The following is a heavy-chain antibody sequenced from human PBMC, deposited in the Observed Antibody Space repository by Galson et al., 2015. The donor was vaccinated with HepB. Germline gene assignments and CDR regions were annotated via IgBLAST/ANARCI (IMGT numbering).Heavy chain of an antibody. V-gene: IGHV3-23*01. CDR2: ISGSGGST. CDR1: GFTFSSYA. Sequence: SLRLSCAASGFTFSSYAMCWVRQAPGKGLEWVSAISGSGGSTYYADSVKGRFTISRDNSKNTLYLQMNSLRAEDTAVYYCAKGGANYYGSGSYALWFDPWGQGTLVTVSS. D-gene: IGHD3-10*01. CDR3: AKGGANYYGSGSYALWFDP. J-gene: IGHJ5*02.